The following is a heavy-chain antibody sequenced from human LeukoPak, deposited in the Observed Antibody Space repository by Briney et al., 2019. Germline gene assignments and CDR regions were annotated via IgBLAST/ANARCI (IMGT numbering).Heavy chain of an antibody. D-gene: IGHD4/OR15-4a*01. Sequence: GGSLRLSCAASGFTFSDHYMDWVRQAPGKGLEWVGRTRKKTNSYTTEYAASVKGRFTISRDDSKNSLYLQMNSLRAEDTAVYYCARRAGAYSHPYDYWGQGTLVTVSS. V-gene: IGHV3-72*01. J-gene: IGHJ4*02. CDR2: TRKKTNSYTT. CDR1: GFTFSDHY. CDR3: ARRAGAYSHPYDY.